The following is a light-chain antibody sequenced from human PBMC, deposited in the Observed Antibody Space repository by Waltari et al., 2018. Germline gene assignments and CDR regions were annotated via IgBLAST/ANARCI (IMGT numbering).Light chain of an antibody. CDR2: AAS. V-gene: IGKV1-39*01. Sequence: DIQMTQSPSSLSASVGDRVTITCRASQSISSHLNWYKQKPGKAPKLLIYAASSVHGGVPSSFSGSGSGTDFTLTITSLQPEDFATYYCQQSYSTPLTFGGGTKVEIK. J-gene: IGKJ4*01. CDR1: QSISSH. CDR3: QQSYSTPLT.